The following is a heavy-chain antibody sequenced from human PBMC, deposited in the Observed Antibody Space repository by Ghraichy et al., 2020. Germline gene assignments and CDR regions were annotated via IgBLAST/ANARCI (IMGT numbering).Heavy chain of an antibody. CDR2: ISGSGGST. CDR1: GFTFSSYA. V-gene: IGHV3-23*01. Sequence: GGSLRLSCAASGFTFSSYAMSWVRQAPGKGLEWVSAISGSGGSTYYADSVKGRFTISRDNSKNTLYLQMNSLRAEDTAVYYCAKDRLPARYQLLPDAEYFQHWGQGTLVTVSS. D-gene: IGHD2-2*01. J-gene: IGHJ1*01. CDR3: AKDRLPARYQLLPDAEYFQH.